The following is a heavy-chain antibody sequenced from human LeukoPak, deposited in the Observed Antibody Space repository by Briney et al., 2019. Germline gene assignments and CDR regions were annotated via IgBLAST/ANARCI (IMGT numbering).Heavy chain of an antibody. CDR2: VNRDGSET. J-gene: IGHJ6*02. Sequence: GGSLRLSCAASGFTFSSYWMSWVRQAPGRGPEWVANVNRDGSETYYLDSVKGRFTISKDNAKNSLYLQMNSLRAEDTALYHCARNNGMDVWGQGTTVIVSS. CDR1: GFTFSSYW. V-gene: IGHV3-7*03. CDR3: ARNNGMDV.